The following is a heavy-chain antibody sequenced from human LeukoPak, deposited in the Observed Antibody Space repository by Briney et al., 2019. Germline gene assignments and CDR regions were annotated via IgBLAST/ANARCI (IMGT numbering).Heavy chain of an antibody. D-gene: IGHD6-13*01. CDR1: GFTFSSYW. CDR3: ARGGSSWYLPPYYFDY. J-gene: IGHJ4*02. V-gene: IGHV3-7*01. CDR2: IKQDGSEK. Sequence: GGSMRLSCAASGFTFSSYWMSWVRQAPGKGLEWVANIKQDGSEKYYVDSVKGRFTISRDNAKNSLYLQMNSLRAEDTAVYYCARGGSSWYLPPYYFDYWGQGTLVTVSS.